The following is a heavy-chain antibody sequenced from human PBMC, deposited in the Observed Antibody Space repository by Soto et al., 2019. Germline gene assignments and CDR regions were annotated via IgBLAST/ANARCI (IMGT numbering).Heavy chain of an antibody. CDR3: AKAEQLYGGYYYYYMDV. CDR2: ISGSGGST. V-gene: IGHV3-23*01. CDR1: GFTFSSYA. J-gene: IGHJ6*03. Sequence: EVQLLESGGGLVQPGGSLRLSCAASGFTFSSYAMSWVRQAPGKGLEWVSAISGSGGSTYYADSVKGRFTISRDNSKNTLYXQMNSXRXXXTXXYXXAKAEQLYGGYYYYYMDVWGKGTTVTVSS. D-gene: IGHD6-6*01.